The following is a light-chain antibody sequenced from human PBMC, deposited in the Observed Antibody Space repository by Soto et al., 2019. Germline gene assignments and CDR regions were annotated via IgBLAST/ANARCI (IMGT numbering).Light chain of an antibody. J-gene: IGKJ2*01. CDR3: MQATEYPPYT. CDR2: KIS. V-gene: IGKV2-24*01. CDR1: QSLLHSDGETY. Sequence: DIVLTQTPLSSPVTLGQPASISCRSSQSLLHSDGETYLSWLQQRPGQPPRLLIYKISNRFSGGPDRVSGSGAGTDVTLKISRVEAEDVGIYYCMQATEYPPYTFGQGTKLEIK.